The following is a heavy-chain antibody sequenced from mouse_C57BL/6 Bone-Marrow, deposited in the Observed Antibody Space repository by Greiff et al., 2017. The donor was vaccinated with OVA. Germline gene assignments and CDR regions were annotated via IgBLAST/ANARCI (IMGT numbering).Heavy chain of an antibody. CDR2: ISYDGSN. J-gene: IGHJ4*01. Sequence: EVQLVESGPGLVKPSQSLSLTCSVTGYSITSGYYWNWIRQFPGNKLEWMGYISYDGSNNYNPSLKNRISITRDTSKNQFFLKLNSVTTEDTATYYCARVGYGSSSYYYAMDYWGQGTSVTVSS. V-gene: IGHV3-6*01. CDR3: ARVGYGSSSYYYAMDY. CDR1: GYSITSGYY. D-gene: IGHD1-1*01.